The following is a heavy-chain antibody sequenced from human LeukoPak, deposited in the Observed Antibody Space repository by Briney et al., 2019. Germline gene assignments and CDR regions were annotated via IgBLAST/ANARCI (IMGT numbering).Heavy chain of an antibody. Sequence: SVKVSCKASGYTFTGYYMHWVRQAPGQGLEWMGWIIPNSGGTNYTQKFQGRVTMTRDTSITTAYMELSGLRSDDTAVYYCAREIYGSFYYWGQGTLVTVSS. CDR3: AREIYGSFYY. J-gene: IGHJ4*02. CDR1: GYTFTGYY. D-gene: IGHD1-26*01. V-gene: IGHV1-2*02. CDR2: IIPNSGGT.